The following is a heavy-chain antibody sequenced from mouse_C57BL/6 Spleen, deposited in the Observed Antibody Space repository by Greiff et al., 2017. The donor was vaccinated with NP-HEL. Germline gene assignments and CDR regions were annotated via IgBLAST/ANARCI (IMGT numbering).Heavy chain of an antibody. D-gene: IGHD1-1*01. Sequence: DVKLVESGGGLVKPGGSLKLSCAASGFTFSDYGMHWVRQAPEKGLEWVAYISSGSSTIYYADTVKGRFTISRDNAKNTLFLQMTSLRSEDTAMYYCARPFITTVVDYYAMDYWGQGTSVTVSS. CDR1: GFTFSDYG. CDR2: ISSGSSTI. J-gene: IGHJ4*01. V-gene: IGHV5-17*01. CDR3: ARPFITTVVDYYAMDY.